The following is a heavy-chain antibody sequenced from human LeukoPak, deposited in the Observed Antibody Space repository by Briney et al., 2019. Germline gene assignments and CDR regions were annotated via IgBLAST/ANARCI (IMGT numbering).Heavy chain of an antibody. V-gene: IGHV3-23*01. CDR2: ISVSGGIT. Sequence: GGSLRLSCAAYGFTFSSNGMSWVRQAPGKGLEWVSGISVSGGITFYADSVKGRFTISRDNSKNTLYLQMNSLRGEDTAVYYCAKTGCTVTTLNWFDPWGQGTLVTVSS. CDR1: GFTFSSNG. D-gene: IGHD4-17*01. J-gene: IGHJ5*02. CDR3: AKTGCTVTTLNWFDP.